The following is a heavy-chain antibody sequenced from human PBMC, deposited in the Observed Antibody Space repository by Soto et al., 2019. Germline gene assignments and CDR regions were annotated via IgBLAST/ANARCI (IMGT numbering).Heavy chain of an antibody. CDR1: GGTFSSHS. D-gene: IGHD1-1*01. CDR3: ATGSFTSTGGRIGYHYNAMDV. Sequence: SVKVSCKSSGGTFSSHSINWVRQAPGQGLEWMGGIIPIFGPANFAKKFQGRVTITADESTTTSYMELSSLTSEDTAVYYCATGSFTSTGGRIGYHYNAMDVWGQGTTVTVSS. V-gene: IGHV1-69*13. J-gene: IGHJ6*02. CDR2: IIPIFGPA.